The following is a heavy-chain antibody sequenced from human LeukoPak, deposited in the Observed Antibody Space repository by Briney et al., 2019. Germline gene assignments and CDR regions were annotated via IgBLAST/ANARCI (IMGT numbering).Heavy chain of an antibody. D-gene: IGHD3-10*01. CDR3: ARGEFITLVRGVSYWFDP. V-gene: IGHV4-30-2*01. CDR2: IYHSGST. CDR1: GGSISSGGYS. Sequence: SQTLSLTCAVSGGSISSGGYSWSWIRQPPGKGLEWIGYIYHSGSTYYNPSLKSRVTISVDRSKNQFSLKLSSVTAADTAVYYCARGEFITLVRGVSYWFDPWGQGTLVTVSS. J-gene: IGHJ5*02.